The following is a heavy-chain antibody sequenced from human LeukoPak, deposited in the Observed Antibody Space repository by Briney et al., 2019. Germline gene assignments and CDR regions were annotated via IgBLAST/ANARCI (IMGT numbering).Heavy chain of an antibody. D-gene: IGHD3-10*01. J-gene: IGHJ4*02. CDR1: GFSFNSQG. V-gene: IGHV3-48*02. CDR2: ISGSSSTM. Sequence: GGSLRLSCAASGFSFNSQGMNWIRQAPGKGLEWLSYISGSSSTMYFADSVKGRFTISRDNAKNSVYLQMNSLRDEDTAVYYCATGYYFGSGSYGYLDYWGQGTLVTVSS. CDR3: ATGYYFGSGSYGYLDY.